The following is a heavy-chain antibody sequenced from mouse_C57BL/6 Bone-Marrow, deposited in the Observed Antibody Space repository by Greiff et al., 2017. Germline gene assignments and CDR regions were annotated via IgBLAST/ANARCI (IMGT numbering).Heavy chain of an antibody. CDR2: IDPEDGDT. CDR1: GFNIKDYY. D-gene: IGHD2-5*01. J-gene: IGHJ3*01. Sequence: EVKLMESGAELVRPGASVKLSCTASGFNIKDYYMHWVKQRPEQGLEWIGRIDPEDGDTEYAPKFQGKAPMTADTSSNTAYLQLSSLTSEDTAVYYCTTDYSILWFAYWGQGTLVTVSA. CDR3: TTDYSILWFAY. V-gene: IGHV14-1*01.